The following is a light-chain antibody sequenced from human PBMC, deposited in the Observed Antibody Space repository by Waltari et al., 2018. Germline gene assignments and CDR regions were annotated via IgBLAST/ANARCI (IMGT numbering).Light chain of an antibody. J-gene: IGLJ2*01. CDR1: KRERKK. CDR2: DDT. V-gene: IGLV3-21*02. Sequence: SYVLTQPPSASVAPGETARITCEGNKRERKKVHGYHQKPGQAPVLVVYDDTDRPSGSPERFSGSNSGDTATLTISRVEAGDEADYYCHVWDASRDHVVFGGGTKLTVL. CDR3: HVWDASRDHVV.